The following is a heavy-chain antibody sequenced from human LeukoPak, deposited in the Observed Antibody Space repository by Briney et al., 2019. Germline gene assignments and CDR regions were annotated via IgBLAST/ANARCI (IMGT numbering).Heavy chain of an antibody. Sequence: QSGGSLRLSCAASGFTFSSYGMHWDRQAPGKGLEWVAFIRYDGSNKYYADSVKGRFTISRDNSKNTLYLQMNSLRAEDTAVYYCAKDGGSYPYYYYYMDVWGKGTTVTISS. CDR3: AKDGGSYPYYYYYMDV. D-gene: IGHD1-26*01. J-gene: IGHJ6*03. CDR1: GFTFSSYG. V-gene: IGHV3-30*02. CDR2: IRYDGSNK.